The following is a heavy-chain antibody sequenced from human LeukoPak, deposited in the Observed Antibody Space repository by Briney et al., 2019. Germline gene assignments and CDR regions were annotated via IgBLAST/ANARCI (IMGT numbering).Heavy chain of an antibody. D-gene: IGHD1-26*01. J-gene: IGHJ4*02. CDR3: ARVREWYSGSYYAYFDY. CDR1: GGTFSSYA. CDR2: IIPIFGTA. Sequence: SVKVSCKASGGTFSSYAISWVRQAPGQGLEWMGGIIPIFGTANYAQKFQGRVTNTADKSPSTAYMELSSLRSEDTAVYYCARVREWYSGSYYAYFDYWGQGTLVTVSS. V-gene: IGHV1-69*06.